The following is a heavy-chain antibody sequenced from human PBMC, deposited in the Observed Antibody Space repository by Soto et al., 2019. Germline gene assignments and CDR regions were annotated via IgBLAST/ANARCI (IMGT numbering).Heavy chain of an antibody. CDR1: GFTFDDYA. V-gene: IGHV3-9*01. D-gene: IGHD5-18*01. J-gene: IGHJ4*02. Sequence: PGGSLRLSCAASGFTFDDYAMHWVRQAPGKGLEWVSGISWNSGSIGYADSVKGRFTISRDNAKNSLYLQMNSLRAEDTALYYCAKDVYSWIQLGYFDYWGQGTLVTVSS. CDR2: ISWNSGSI. CDR3: AKDVYSWIQLGYFDY.